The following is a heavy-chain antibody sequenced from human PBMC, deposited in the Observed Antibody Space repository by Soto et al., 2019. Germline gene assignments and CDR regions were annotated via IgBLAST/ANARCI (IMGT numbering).Heavy chain of an antibody. CDR1: GFTFSNAW. CDR2: IKRKTDGETT. CDR3: TTDARGVNYGDYGAY. Sequence: EVQLVESGGVLVKPGGCLRLSCAASGFTFSNAWMNWVRQAPGKGLEWVGRIKRKTDGETTDYAAPVKGRFTISRDDSKDTLYLQMNSLKSEDTAVYYCTTDARGVNYGDYGAYWGQGTLVTVSS. D-gene: IGHD4-17*01. V-gene: IGHV3-15*07. J-gene: IGHJ4*02.